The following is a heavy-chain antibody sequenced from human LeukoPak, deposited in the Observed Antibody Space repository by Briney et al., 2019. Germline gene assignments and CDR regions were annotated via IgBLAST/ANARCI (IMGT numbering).Heavy chain of an antibody. CDR1: GFTFSSYA. J-gene: IGHJ6*04. Sequence: SVKLSCKASGFTFSSYAISWVRQAPGQGLEWVASIIQIFGTENYAQSFQGRVTITTDEARNSAYMEMSSLRAEDTAVYYCAREMDVWGKGTTVTVSS. CDR2: IIQIFGTE. CDR3: AREMDV. V-gene: IGHV1-69*05.